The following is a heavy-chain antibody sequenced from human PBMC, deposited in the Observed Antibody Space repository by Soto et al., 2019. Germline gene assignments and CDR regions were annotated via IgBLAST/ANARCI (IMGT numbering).Heavy chain of an antibody. CDR1: GFTFSSYA. V-gene: IGHV3-23*01. D-gene: IGHD5-12*01. CDR2: ISGSGGST. Sequence: PGGSLRLSCAASGFTFSSYAMSWVRQAPGKGLEWVSAISGSGGSTYYADSVKGRFTISRVNSKNTLYLQMNSLRAEDTAVYYCATRGYSGYDYYYYYGMDVWGQGTTVTV. J-gene: IGHJ6*02. CDR3: ATRGYSGYDYYYYYGMDV.